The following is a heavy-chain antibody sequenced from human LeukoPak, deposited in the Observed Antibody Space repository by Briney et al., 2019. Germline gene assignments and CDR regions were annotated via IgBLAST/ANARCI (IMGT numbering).Heavy chain of an antibody. Sequence: RASVKVSCKASGYTFTSNAMNWVRQAPGQGLEWMGWINTNTGNPTYSQGFTGRLVFSLDTSLSTAYLQISTLRAEDTAVYYCARGPYSGMDVWGQGTTVTVSS. V-gene: IGHV7-4-1*02. J-gene: IGHJ6*02. CDR1: GYTFTSNA. CDR2: INTNTGNP. D-gene: IGHD4-11*01. CDR3: ARGPYSGMDV.